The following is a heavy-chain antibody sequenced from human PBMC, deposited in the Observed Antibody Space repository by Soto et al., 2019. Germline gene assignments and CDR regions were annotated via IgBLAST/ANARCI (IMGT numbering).Heavy chain of an antibody. CDR3: ARVNSGYASDYFDY. D-gene: IGHD5-12*01. Sequence: SVKVSSKASGGGFGSYSRSWVRQAPGQGLEWMGGIIPIFGTANYAQKFQGRVTITADESTSTAYMELSSLRSEDTAVYYCARVNSGYASDYFDYWGQGTLVTVSS. CDR1: GGGFGSYS. J-gene: IGHJ4*02. CDR2: IIPIFGTA. V-gene: IGHV1-69*13.